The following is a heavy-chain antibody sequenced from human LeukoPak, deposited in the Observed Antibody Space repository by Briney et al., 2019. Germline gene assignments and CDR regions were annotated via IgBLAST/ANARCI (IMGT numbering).Heavy chain of an antibody. D-gene: IGHD2-15*01. V-gene: IGHV4-4*07. CDR1: GGSINNYY. CDR2: IYTRGST. Sequence: SQTLSLTCTVSGGSINNYYWSWIRQPAGKGLEWIGRIYTRGSTNYNPSLKSRVTMSVDTSKNQFSLKLSSVTAADTAVYYCARGRYCSADICSGGDAFDIWGQGTMVSVSS. J-gene: IGHJ3*02. CDR3: ARGRYCSADICSGGDAFDI.